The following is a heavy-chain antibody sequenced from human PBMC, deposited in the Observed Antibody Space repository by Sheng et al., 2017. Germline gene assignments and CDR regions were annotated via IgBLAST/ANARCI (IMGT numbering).Heavy chain of an antibody. CDR1: GFTFSSCA. CDR3: AKDTQFTASWYN. V-gene: IGHV3-23*04. J-gene: IGHJ4*02. Sequence: EVQLVESGGGLVQPGGSLRLSCAASGFTFSSCAMAWVRQAPGKGLEWVSAITGSGDNTYYADSVKGRFTISRDNSKKTLYLQMNSLRAEDTAIYYCAKDTQFTASWYNWGQGALVTVSS. CDR2: ITGSGDNT. D-gene: IGHD6-13*01.